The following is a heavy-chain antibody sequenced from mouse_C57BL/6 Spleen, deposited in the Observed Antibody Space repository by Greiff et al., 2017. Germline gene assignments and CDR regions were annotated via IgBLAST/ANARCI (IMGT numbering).Heavy chain of an antibody. J-gene: IGHJ2*01. V-gene: IGHV1-84*01. CDR1: GYTFTDYY. Sequence: VHLVESGPELVKPGASVKISCKASGYTFTDYYINWVKQRPGQGLEWIGWIYPGSGNTKYNEKFKGKATLTVDTSSSTAYMQLSSLTSEDSAVYYCAREEGTAQATFDYWGQGTTLTVSS. CDR2: IYPGSGNT. D-gene: IGHD3-2*02. CDR3: AREEGTAQATFDY.